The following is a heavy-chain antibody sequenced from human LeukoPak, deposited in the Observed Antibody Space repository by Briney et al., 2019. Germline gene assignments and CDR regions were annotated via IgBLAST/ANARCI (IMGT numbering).Heavy chain of an antibody. D-gene: IGHD1-26*01. CDR1: GFTFSSYE. CDR3: AKDYIAGSFDY. J-gene: IGHJ4*02. CDR2: ISSSGSTI. V-gene: IGHV3-48*03. Sequence: PGGSLRLSCAASGFTFSSYEMNWVRQAPGKGLEWVSYISSSGSTIYYADSVKGRFTISRDNAKNSLYLQMNSLRTEDTAVYYCAKDYIAGSFDYWGQGTLVTVSS.